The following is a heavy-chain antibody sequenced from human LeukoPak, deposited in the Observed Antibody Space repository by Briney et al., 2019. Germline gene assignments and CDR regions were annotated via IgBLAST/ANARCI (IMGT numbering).Heavy chain of an antibody. CDR2: ISYGGSNK. CDR1: GFTFSSYA. Sequence: GGSLRLSCAASGFTFSSYAMHWVRQAPDKGLEWVAVISYGGSNKYYADSVKGRFTIARDNSKNTLYLQMNSLRAEDTAVYYCARVGNCSGGSCYFDSWGQGTLVTVSS. D-gene: IGHD2-15*01. V-gene: IGHV3-30-3*01. CDR3: ARVGNCSGGSCYFDS. J-gene: IGHJ4*02.